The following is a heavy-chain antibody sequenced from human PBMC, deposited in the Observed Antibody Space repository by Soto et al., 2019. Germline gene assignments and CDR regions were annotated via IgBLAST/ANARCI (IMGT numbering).Heavy chain of an antibody. J-gene: IGHJ5*02. D-gene: IGHD2-2*01. Sequence: PSETLSLTCSVSGDPLSSGGYFWSWIRQHPGKGLEWIGHIYYNGNTYYNPSLKSRLTMSVDRSKNQFSLKVTSVTAADTALYYCARVRLRLGLTGHCISSSCYENWFDPWGQGTLVTVSS. CDR2: IYYNGNT. V-gene: IGHV4-31*03. CDR3: ARVRLRLGLTGHCISSSCYENWFDP. CDR1: GDPLSSGGYF.